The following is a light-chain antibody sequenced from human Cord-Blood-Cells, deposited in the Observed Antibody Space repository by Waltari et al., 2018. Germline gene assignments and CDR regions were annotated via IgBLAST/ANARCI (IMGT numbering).Light chain of an antibody. CDR1: QSVSSY. Sequence: EIVLTQSPATLSLSPGDRATLPCRASQSVSSYLAWYQQKPGQAPRLLIYDASNRATGIPARFSGSGSGTDFTLTISSLEPEDFAVYYCQQRSNWPPATFGQGTRLEIK. CDR2: DAS. J-gene: IGKJ5*01. V-gene: IGKV3-11*01. CDR3: QQRSNWPPAT.